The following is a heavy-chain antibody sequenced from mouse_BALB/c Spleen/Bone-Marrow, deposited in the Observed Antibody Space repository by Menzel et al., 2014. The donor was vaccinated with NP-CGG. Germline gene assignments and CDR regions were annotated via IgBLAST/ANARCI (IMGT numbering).Heavy chain of an antibody. Sequence: EVMLVESGPDLVKPSQSLSLTCTVTGYSITSDYAWNWIRQFPGNKLEWMGYISYSGSTSYNPSLKSRISITRDTSKNQFFLQLNSVTSEDTATYYCARGGYDDAVDYWGQGTSVTVSS. CDR1: GYSITSDYA. CDR2: ISYSGST. J-gene: IGHJ4*01. V-gene: IGHV3-2*02. D-gene: IGHD2-14*01. CDR3: ARGGYDDAVDY.